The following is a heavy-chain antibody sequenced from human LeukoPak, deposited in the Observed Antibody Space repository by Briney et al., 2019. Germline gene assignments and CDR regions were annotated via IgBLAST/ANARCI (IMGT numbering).Heavy chain of an antibody. CDR2: IYPGDSDT. J-gene: IGHJ4*02. D-gene: IGHD6-13*01. CDR1: GYSITSYW. CDR3: ARRVGSSSWFFDY. Sequence: GESLKISCKGSGYSITSYWIAWVRQMPGKGLEWMGIIYPGDSDTRYSPSFQGQVTISADKSISTAYLQWSSLKASDTAMYYCARRVGSSSWFFDYWGQGTLVTVSS. V-gene: IGHV5-51*01.